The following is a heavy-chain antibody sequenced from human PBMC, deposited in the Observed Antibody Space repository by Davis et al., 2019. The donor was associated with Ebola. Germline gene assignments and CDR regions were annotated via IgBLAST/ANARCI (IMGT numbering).Heavy chain of an antibody. V-gene: IGHV4-31*03. D-gene: IGHD6-19*01. CDR2: VNHSGGA. Sequence: SETLSLTCTVSGGSISSGGYYWSWIRQHPGKGLEWMGEVNHSGGANYNPSLKSRVTISADTSKNQFSLKLNSVTAADTAVYYCTRTTRDSGWFIDFWGRGTRVTVSS. CDR1: GGSISSGGYY. CDR3: TRTTRDSGWFIDF. J-gene: IGHJ4*02.